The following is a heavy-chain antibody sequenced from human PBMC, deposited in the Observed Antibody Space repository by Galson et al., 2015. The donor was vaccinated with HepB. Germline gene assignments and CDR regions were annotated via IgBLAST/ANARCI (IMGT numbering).Heavy chain of an antibody. CDR1: GYTFTRYD. D-gene: IGHD3-3*01. V-gene: IGHV1-8*01. Sequence: SVKVSCKASGYTFTRYDINWVRQATGQGLEWMGWMNPNSGNTGYAQKFQGRVTMTRNTSISTAYMELSSLRSEDTAVYYCARAKDYDFWSGYYRAYYYYYYMDVWGKGTTVTVSS. CDR3: ARAKDYDFWSGYYRAYYYYYYMDV. CDR2: MNPNSGNT. J-gene: IGHJ6*03.